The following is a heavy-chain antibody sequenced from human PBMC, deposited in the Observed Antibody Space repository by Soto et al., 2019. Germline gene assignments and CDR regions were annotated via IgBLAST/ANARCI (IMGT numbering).Heavy chain of an antibody. V-gene: IGHV4-34*01. CDR2: INHSGST. Sequence: QVQLQQWGAGLLKPSETLSLTCAVYGGSFSGYYWGWIRKPQGKGLEWIGEINHSGSTNYNPSLKSRVTISVDTSKNQFSLKLSSVTAADTAVYYCARAGYQLLYPFDYWGQGTLVTVSS. CDR3: ARAGYQLLYPFDY. D-gene: IGHD2-2*02. CDR1: GGSFSGYY. J-gene: IGHJ4*02.